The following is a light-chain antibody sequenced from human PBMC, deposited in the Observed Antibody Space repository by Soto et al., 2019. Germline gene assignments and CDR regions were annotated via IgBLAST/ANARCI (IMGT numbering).Light chain of an antibody. V-gene: IGLV1-40*01. CDR2: G. J-gene: IGLJ3*02. Sequence: QSVPTQPPSVSGAPGQRVPIACTGSSSNIGAGYPVHWYQQLPGTAPKLLVAGNRPSGVPDRFSVSKSGASASLAITGLQAEDEADYYCQSYDSSLSRRGVFGGGTKLTVL. CDR1: SSNIGAGYP. CDR3: QSYDSSLSRRGV.